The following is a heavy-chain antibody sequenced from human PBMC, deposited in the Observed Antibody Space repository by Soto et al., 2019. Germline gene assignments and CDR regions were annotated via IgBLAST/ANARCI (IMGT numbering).Heavy chain of an antibody. V-gene: IGHV1-2*02. CDR2: INPKNGDT. J-gene: IGHJ6*02. D-gene: IGHD2-15*01. CDR3: SKVSMIVGHCRGIRCYDGLDG. CDR1: GYTFIGFS. Sequence: QEQMVQSGPEVKKPGASVKVSCESSGYTFIGFSLHWVRQAPGQGLEWMGWINPKNGDTYYAQKFQGRVTMTRDTCSNTVSTELNRLKSNETAVYCCSKVSMIVGHCRGIRCYDGLDGWGQGTMVTVSS.